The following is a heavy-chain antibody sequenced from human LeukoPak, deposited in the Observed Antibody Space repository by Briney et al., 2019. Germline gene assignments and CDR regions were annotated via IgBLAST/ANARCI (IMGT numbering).Heavy chain of an antibody. CDR2: IYTSGST. V-gene: IGHV4-61*02. J-gene: IGHJ4*02. D-gene: IGHD3-22*01. CDR1: GGSISSGSYY. Sequence: PSETLSLTRTVSGGSISSGSYYWSWIRQPAGKGLEWIGRIYTSGSTNYNPSLKSRVTISVDTSKNQFSLKLSSVTAADTAVYYCARDPNYYDSSGCWGPPDWGQGTLVTVSS. CDR3: ARDPNYYDSSGCWGPPD.